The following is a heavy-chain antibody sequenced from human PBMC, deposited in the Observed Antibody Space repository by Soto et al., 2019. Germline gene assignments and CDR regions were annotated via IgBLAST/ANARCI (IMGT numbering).Heavy chain of an antibody. V-gene: IGHV1-8*01. Sequence: ASVKVSCKASGYTFTSYDINWVRQATGQGLEWMGWMNPNSGNTGYAQKFQGRVTMTRNTSISTAYMELRSLRSDDTAVYYCARDRWVDIGLDYWGQGTLVTVSS. CDR3: ARDRWVDIGLDY. CDR2: MNPNSGNT. D-gene: IGHD5-12*01. J-gene: IGHJ4*02. CDR1: GYTFTSYD.